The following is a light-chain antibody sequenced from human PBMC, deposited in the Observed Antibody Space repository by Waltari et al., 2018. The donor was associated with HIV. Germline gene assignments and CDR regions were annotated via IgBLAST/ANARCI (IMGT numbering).Light chain of an antibody. CDR3: QQYNSYPWT. J-gene: IGKJ1*01. V-gene: IGKV1-5*03. Sequence: DIQMTQSPSTLSASVGDRVTVTCRASQSVNTWLAWYQQSPGKAPKLLISKASSLPSGVPSRFSGSGSGTEFTLTITSLQPDDFAMYYCQQYNSYPWTFGQGTKLDIK. CDR1: QSVNTW. CDR2: KAS.